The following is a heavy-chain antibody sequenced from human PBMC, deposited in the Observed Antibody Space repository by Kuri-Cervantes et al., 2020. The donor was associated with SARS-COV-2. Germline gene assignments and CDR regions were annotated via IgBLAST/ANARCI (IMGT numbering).Heavy chain of an antibody. CDR3: ARGRRIVVVPAASPPTLSPFDI. D-gene: IGHD2-2*01. CDR1: GFTFSSYW. J-gene: IGHJ3*02. Sequence: ESLKISCAASGFTFSSYWMSWVRQAPGKGLEWIGEINHSGSTNYNPSLKSRVTISVDTSKNQFSLKLSSVTAADTAVYYCARGRRIVVVPAASPPTLSPFDIWGQGTMVTVSS. V-gene: IGHV4-34*01. CDR2: INHSGST.